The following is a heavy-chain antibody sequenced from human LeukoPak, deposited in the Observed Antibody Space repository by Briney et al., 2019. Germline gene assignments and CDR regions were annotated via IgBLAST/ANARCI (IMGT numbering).Heavy chain of an antibody. D-gene: IGHD3-22*01. CDR2: IDPSGGST. Sequence: ASVKVSCKASGYTFTSYYMHWVRQAPGQGLEWMGIIDPSGGSTDYAQNFQGRVTMTRDTSTSTVHMELIGLRSEDTAVYYCAREGSRGHGSGYSWFDPWGQGTLVTVSS. CDR1: GYTFTSYY. V-gene: IGHV1-46*01. CDR3: AREGSRGHGSGYSWFDP. J-gene: IGHJ5*02.